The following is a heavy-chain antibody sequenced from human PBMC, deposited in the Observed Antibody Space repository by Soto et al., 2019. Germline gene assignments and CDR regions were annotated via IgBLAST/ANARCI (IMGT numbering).Heavy chain of an antibody. CDR2: MTGSGGST. Sequence: GGSLRLSCAASGFTFTNSAMNWVRQAPGKGLEWVSTMTGSGGSTYYADSVKGRFTISRDTSKNTVYLHMNSLRAEDTAVYYCTKAVADCGGDCLSGFDSWGQGTLVTVSS. V-gene: IGHV3-23*01. CDR1: GFTFTNSA. CDR3: TKAVADCGGDCLSGFDS. J-gene: IGHJ4*02. D-gene: IGHD2-21*02.